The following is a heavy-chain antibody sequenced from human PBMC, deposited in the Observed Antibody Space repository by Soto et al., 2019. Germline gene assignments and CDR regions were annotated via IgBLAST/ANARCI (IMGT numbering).Heavy chain of an antibody. D-gene: IGHD7-27*01. Sequence: QVQLVQSGAEVKNPGASVKVSCKASGYTFTSFYIHWVRHAPGQGLEWMAIINPNCGSTNYAQNLQGRVTLTRDTSTNTVYMELSSLRSEDTAVYYCARGLTSGDYWGQGTLVTVSS. CDR1: GYTFTSFY. CDR2: INPNCGST. V-gene: IGHV1-46*01. CDR3: ARGLTSGDY. J-gene: IGHJ4*02.